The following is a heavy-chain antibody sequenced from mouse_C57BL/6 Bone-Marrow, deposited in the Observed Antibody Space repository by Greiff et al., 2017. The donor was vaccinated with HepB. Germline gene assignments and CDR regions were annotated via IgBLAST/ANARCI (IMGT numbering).Heavy chain of an antibody. J-gene: IGHJ3*01. CDR3: ARDYYGSSGFAY. Sequence: QVQLKESGPELVKPGASVKISCKASGYTFTDYYINWVKQRPGQGLEWIGWIFPGSGSTYYNEKFKGKATLTVDKSSSTAYMLLSSLTSEDSAVYFCARDYYGSSGFAYWGQGTLVTVSA. V-gene: IGHV1-75*01. D-gene: IGHD1-1*01. CDR2: IFPGSGST. CDR1: GYTFTDYY.